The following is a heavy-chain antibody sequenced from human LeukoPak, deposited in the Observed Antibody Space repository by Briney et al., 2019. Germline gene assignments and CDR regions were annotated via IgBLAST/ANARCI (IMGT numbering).Heavy chain of an antibody. CDR1: GGSISSYY. D-gene: IGHD5-18*01. Sequence: SETLSLTCRVSGGSISSYYWNWIRKPAGKGLEWIGYVSYSGSTDYNPSLKSRVIISIDTSKNQFSLRLSSVTAADTAVYYCARENDRYGRIDYWGQGTQVTVSS. V-gene: IGHV4-59*01. J-gene: IGHJ4*02. CDR2: VSYSGST. CDR3: ARENDRYGRIDY.